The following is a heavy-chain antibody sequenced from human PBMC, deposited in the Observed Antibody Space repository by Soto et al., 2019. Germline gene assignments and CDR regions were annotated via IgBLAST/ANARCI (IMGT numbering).Heavy chain of an antibody. CDR1: GFSLSTSGVG. Sequence: QITLKESGPTLVKPTQTLTLTCTFSGFSLSTSGVGVGWIRQPPGKALEWLALIYWDDDKRYSPSLKSRLTISKDTSKNQVVLTMTNMDPVDTATYYCAHSHFGTLYGDSYNWFDPWGQGTLVTVSS. CDR3: AHSHFGTLYGDSYNWFDP. CDR2: IYWDDDK. J-gene: IGHJ5*02. D-gene: IGHD4-17*01. V-gene: IGHV2-5*02.